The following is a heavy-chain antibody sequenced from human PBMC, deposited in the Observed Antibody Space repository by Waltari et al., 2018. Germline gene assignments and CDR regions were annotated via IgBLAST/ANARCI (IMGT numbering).Heavy chain of an antibody. CDR1: GGSFSGSY. Sequence: QVQLQQWGAGLLKPSETLSLTCPVYGGSFSGSYWGWFRKPPGKGLEWIGEINHSGSTNYNPSLKSRVTISVDTSKNQFSLKLSSVTAADTAVYYCAERRLGDIVATNWFDPWGQGTLVTVSS. V-gene: IGHV4-34*01. CDR2: INHSGST. J-gene: IGHJ5*02. D-gene: IGHD5-12*01. CDR3: AERRLGDIVATNWFDP.